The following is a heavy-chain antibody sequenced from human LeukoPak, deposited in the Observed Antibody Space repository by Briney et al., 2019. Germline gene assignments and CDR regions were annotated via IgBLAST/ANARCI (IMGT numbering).Heavy chain of an antibody. Sequence: LTGGSLRLSCAASGFNFGSYYMTWVRQAPGKGLEWVSVISDSGGYTYYADSVKGRFTVSRDNSRNTLSLQMNSLRAEDTAIYYCVKKIVTGPGHNWFDPWGQGTLVTVSS. CDR1: GFNFGSYY. CDR3: VKKIVTGPGHNWFDP. J-gene: IGHJ5*02. D-gene: IGHD2-21*02. V-gene: IGHV3-23*01. CDR2: ISDSGGYT.